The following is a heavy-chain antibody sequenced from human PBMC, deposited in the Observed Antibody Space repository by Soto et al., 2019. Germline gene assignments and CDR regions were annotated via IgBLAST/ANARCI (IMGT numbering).Heavy chain of an antibody. J-gene: IGHJ4*02. V-gene: IGHV3-74*01. CDR3: AIQDCTNDVCLEAAVTVGGALEY. CDR2: ISGDGTTT. Sequence: EVQLVESGGGLVQPGEALRLACAASGFSIRKYWMHWVRQAPGKGPVWVSYISGDGTTTDYAGSVKGRFTISRDNAKNTLFLQMDGLRVEDTAIYFCAIQDCTNDVCLEAAVTVGGALEYWGRGAQVTVSS. CDR1: GFSIRKYW. D-gene: IGHD2-8*01.